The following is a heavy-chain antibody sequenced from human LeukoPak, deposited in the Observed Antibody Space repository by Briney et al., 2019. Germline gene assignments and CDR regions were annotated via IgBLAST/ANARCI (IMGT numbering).Heavy chain of an antibody. CDR2: INSDGSST. CDR1: GFTFSSYW. D-gene: IGHD3-3*01. Sequence: PGGSLRLSCAASGFTFSSYWMHWVRQAPGKGLVWVSRINSDGSSTSYADSVKGRFTISRDNAKNTLYLQMNSLRAEDTAVYYCARDFAYYDFWSGSYYYYYMDVWGKGTTVTVSS. J-gene: IGHJ6*03. CDR3: ARDFAYYDFWSGSYYYYYMDV. V-gene: IGHV3-74*01.